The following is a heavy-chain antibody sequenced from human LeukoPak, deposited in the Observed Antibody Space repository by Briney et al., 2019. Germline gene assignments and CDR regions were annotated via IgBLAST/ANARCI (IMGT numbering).Heavy chain of an antibody. Sequence: GASVKLSCKASGYTFTSYGISWVRQAPGQGLEWMGWISAYNGNTNYAQKLQGRVTMTTDTSTSTAYMELRSLRSDDTAVYYCARVDIVLMVYANNWFDPWGQGTLVTVSS. CDR2: ISAYNGNT. J-gene: IGHJ5*02. V-gene: IGHV1-18*01. CDR3: ARVDIVLMVYANNWFDP. CDR1: GYTFTSYG. D-gene: IGHD2-8*01.